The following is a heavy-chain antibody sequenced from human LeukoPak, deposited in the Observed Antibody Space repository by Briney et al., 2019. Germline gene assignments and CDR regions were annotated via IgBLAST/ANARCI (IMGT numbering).Heavy chain of an antibody. J-gene: IGHJ4*02. CDR1: GGSFSGYY. D-gene: IGHD3-10*01. V-gene: IGHV4-34*01. Sequence: SETLSLTCAVYGGSFSGYYWSWIRQPPGKGLEWIGEINHSGSTNYNPSLKSRVTISVDTSKNQFSLKLSSVTAADTAVYYCARHSSGPYGSGLGSWGQGTLVTASS. CDR3: ARHSSGPYGSGLGS. CDR2: INHSGST.